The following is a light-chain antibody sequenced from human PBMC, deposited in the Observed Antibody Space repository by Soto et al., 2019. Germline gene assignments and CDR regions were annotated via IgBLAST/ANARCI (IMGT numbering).Light chain of an antibody. J-gene: IGKJ1*01. V-gene: IGKV1-5*01. CDR1: QSINNW. Sequence: DIQMTQSPSTLSSSVGDRVTITCRASQSINNWLAWYQQKPGKAPKLLIYDASTLESGVPSRFSGSGSGTECTLNISRLQPDDLGTYYCIQYTRYWTFGQVTKVDIK. CDR2: DAS. CDR3: IQYTRYWT.